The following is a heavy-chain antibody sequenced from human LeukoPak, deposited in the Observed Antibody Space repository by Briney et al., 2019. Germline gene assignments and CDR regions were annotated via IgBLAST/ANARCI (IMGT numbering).Heavy chain of an antibody. CDR3: ARQYSNNWYDDRGWFDP. Sequence: SGTLSLTCAVSGGSISSSNWWSWVRQPPGKGLEWIGSIYHSGSTYYNPSLKSRVTLSVDTSKKQFSLKLSSVTAADTAVYYCARQYSNNWYDDRGWFDPWGQGTLVTVSS. D-gene: IGHD6-13*01. CDR2: IYHSGST. CDR1: GGSISSSNW. V-gene: IGHV4-4*02. J-gene: IGHJ5*02.